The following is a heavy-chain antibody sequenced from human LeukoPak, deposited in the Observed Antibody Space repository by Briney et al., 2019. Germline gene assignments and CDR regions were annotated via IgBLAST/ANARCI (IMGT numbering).Heavy chain of an antibody. V-gene: IGHV3-30-3*01. J-gene: IGHJ4*02. Sequence: GGSLRLSCAASGFTFSTYAMYWVRQAPGKGLEWVAIVSYDGSIKYYADSVKGRFTISRDNSKNTLYLQMNSLRAEDTAVYYCARDLLGGGLDYWGQGTLVTVSS. CDR2: VSYDGSIK. CDR3: ARDLLGGGLDY. CDR1: GFTFSTYA. D-gene: IGHD3-16*01.